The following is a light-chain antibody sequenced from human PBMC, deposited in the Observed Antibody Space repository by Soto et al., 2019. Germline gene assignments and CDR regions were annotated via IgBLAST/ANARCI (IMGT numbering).Light chain of an antibody. CDR2: GAS. CDR3: QQYHNLPPNT. J-gene: IGKJ2*01. V-gene: IGKV3-15*01. CDR1: QSVSSN. Sequence: IVMTQSPSTLSVSPGERATLSCRASQSVSSNLAWYQQKPGQAPRLLIYGASTRATGIPARFSGSGSVTEFTPTISSLLSEPLAVYYCQQYHNLPPNTFDQGTKLQIK.